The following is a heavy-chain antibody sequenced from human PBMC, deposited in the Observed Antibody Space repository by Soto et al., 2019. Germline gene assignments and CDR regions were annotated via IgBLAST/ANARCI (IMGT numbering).Heavy chain of an antibody. CDR1: GYTLTELP. CDR2: FDPEDGET. CDR3: ATPSSGSSPFAY. Sequence: ASVKVSCKVSGYTLTELPMHWVRQAPGKGLEWMGGFDPEDGETIYAQKFQGRVTMTEDTSTDTAYMELSSLRSEDTAVYYCATPSSGSSPFAYWGQGTLVTVSS. J-gene: IGHJ4*02. D-gene: IGHD6-19*01. V-gene: IGHV1-24*01.